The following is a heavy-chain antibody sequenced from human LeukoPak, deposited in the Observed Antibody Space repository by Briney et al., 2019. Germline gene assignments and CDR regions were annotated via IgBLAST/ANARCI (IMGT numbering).Heavy chain of an antibody. J-gene: IGHJ6*02. CDR3: ARDWNAVGRNYYYYGMDV. V-gene: IGHV4-59*12. D-gene: IGHD1-1*01. Sequence: PSETLSLTCTVSGVSISRDYWSWVRQPPGKGLEWIGSVHYSGNTNYNPSLKSRVTISLDTSKNKFSLKWSYVTAADTAVYYCARDWNAVGRNYYYYGMDVWGHGTTVTVSS. CDR2: VHYSGNT. CDR1: GVSISRDY.